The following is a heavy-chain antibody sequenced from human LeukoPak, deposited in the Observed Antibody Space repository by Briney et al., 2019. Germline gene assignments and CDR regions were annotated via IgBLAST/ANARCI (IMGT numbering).Heavy chain of an antibody. J-gene: IGHJ6*03. Sequence: ASVKVSCKASGYTFTSYYMHWVRQAPGQGLEWMGIINPSGGSTSYAQKFQGRVTMTRDMSTSTVYMELSRLRSDDTAVYYCARQNAELVLGPWAMDVWGKGTTVTVSS. CDR1: GYTFTSYY. V-gene: IGHV1-46*01. D-gene: IGHD6-13*01. CDR2: INPSGGST. CDR3: ARQNAELVLGPWAMDV.